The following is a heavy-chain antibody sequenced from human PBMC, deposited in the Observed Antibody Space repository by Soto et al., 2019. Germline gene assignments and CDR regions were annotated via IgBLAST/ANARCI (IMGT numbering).Heavy chain of an antibody. CDR2: MNPNSGNT. V-gene: IGHV1-8*01. CDR1: GYTFTSYD. CDR3: ARGPSPYYDFWSGALYCYYGMDV. J-gene: IGHJ6*02. D-gene: IGHD3-3*01. Sequence: QVRLVQSGAEVKKPGASVKVSCKASGYTFTSYDINWVRQATGPGLEWMGWMNPNSGNTGDAQKFQGRVTMTRNTSISTAYMELGRLRSEDTAVYYCARGPSPYYDFWSGALYCYYGMDVWGQGTTVTVSS.